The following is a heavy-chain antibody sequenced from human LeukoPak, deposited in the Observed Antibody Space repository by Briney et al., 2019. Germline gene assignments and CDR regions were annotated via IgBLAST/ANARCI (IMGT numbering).Heavy chain of an antibody. V-gene: IGHV4-4*07. CDR3: ARDRYDSGSYRLHYFDY. J-gene: IGHJ4*02. CDR1: GGSISSYY. Sequence: SETLSLTCTVSGGSISSYYWSWIRQPAGKGLEWIGRIYTSGSTNYNPSLKSRVTMSVDTSKNQFSLKLSSVTAADTAVYYCARDRYDSGSYRLHYFDYWGQGTLVTVSS. D-gene: IGHD3-10*01. CDR2: IYTSGST.